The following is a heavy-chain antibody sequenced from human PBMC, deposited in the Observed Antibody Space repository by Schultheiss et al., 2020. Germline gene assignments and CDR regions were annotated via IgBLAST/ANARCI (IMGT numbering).Heavy chain of an antibody. V-gene: IGHV4-61*08. CDR2: IYYSGST. J-gene: IGHJ6*02. CDR1: GGSISSGGYY. D-gene: IGHD3-22*01. Sequence: SETLSLTCTVSGGSISSGGYYWSWIRQHPGKGLEWIGYIYYSGSTNYNPSLKSRVTISVDTSKNQFSLKLSSVTAADTAVYYCARSRTYYYDSSGNYYYYYGMDVWGQGTTVTVSS. CDR3: ARSRTYYYDSSGNYYYYYGMDV.